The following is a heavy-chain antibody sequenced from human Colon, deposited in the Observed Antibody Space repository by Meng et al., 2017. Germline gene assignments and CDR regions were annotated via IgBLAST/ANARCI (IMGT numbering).Heavy chain of an antibody. CDR1: GFTFSSYW. CDR2: ISSDGSST. V-gene: IGHV3-74*01. Sequence: QLVESGGGLVQPGGSLRLSCAASGFTFSSYWMHWVRQTPGEGLVWVSRISSDGSSTSYADSVRGRFTISRDNAKNTLYLQMNSLRAEDTAVYYCTRGYLDIGDYWGHGSLVTVSS. D-gene: IGHD2-15*01. J-gene: IGHJ4*01. CDR3: TRGYLDIGDY.